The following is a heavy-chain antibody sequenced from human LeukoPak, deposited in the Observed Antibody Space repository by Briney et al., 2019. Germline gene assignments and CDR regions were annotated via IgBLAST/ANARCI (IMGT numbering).Heavy chain of an antibody. J-gene: IGHJ5*02. CDR1: GGSISSSSYY. V-gene: IGHV4-39*07. CDR3: ARRSSSWYFLMGQNWFDP. D-gene: IGHD6-13*01. Sequence: PSETLSLTCTVSGGSISSSSYYWGWIRQPPGKGLEWIGSIYYSGSTYYNPSLKSRVTISVDTSKNQFSLKLSSVTAADTAVYYCARRSSSWYFLMGQNWFDPWGQGTLVTVSS. CDR2: IYYSGST.